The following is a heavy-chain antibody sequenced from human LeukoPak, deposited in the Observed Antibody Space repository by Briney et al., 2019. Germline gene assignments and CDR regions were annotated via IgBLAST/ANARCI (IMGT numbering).Heavy chain of an antibody. V-gene: IGHV3-30*18. D-gene: IGHD3-10*01. CDR1: GLTFSSYG. Sequence: GGSLRLSCAISGLTFSSYGMHWVRQAPGKRLEWAAVISYDGSNKYYADSVKGRFIISRDNSKNTLYLQMNSLRAEDTAVYYCAKDSERDYYGSGSYGAYFDYWGQGTLVTVSS. CDR3: AKDSERDYYGSGSYGAYFDY. CDR2: ISYDGSNK. J-gene: IGHJ4*02.